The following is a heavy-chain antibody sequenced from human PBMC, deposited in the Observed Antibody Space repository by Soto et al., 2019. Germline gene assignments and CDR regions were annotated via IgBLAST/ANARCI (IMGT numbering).Heavy chain of an antibody. D-gene: IGHD3-3*02. CDR1: GFTFSSYG. Sequence: ESGGGVVQPGRSLRLSCAASGFTFSSYGMHWVRQAPGKGLEWVAVISYDGSNKYYADSVKGRFTISRDNSKNTLYLQMNSLRAEDTAVYYCAKDYLHFWSGRGGWGQGTLVTVSS. CDR3: AKDYLHFWSGRGG. J-gene: IGHJ4*02. V-gene: IGHV3-30*18. CDR2: ISYDGSNK.